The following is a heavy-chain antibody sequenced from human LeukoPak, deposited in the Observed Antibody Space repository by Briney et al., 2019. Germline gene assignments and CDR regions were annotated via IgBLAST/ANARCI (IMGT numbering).Heavy chain of an antibody. CDR2: IRYDGTNK. J-gene: IGHJ4*02. CDR1: GFTFSSYG. Sequence: HPGGSLRLSCAASGFTFSSYGMHWVRQAPGKGLEWVAFIRYDGTNKYYADFVKGRFTISRDNSKNTLYLQMNSLRAEDTAVYYCAKDMDVGVYGSGDYFDYCGQGTLVTVSS. D-gene: IGHD3-10*01. CDR3: AKDMDVGVYGSGDYFDY. V-gene: IGHV3-30*02.